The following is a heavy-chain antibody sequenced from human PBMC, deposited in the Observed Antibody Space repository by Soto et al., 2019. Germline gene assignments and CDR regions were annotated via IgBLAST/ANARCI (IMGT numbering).Heavy chain of an antibody. CDR2: ISYDGSNT. V-gene: IGHV3-30-3*01. CDR1: GFTFSSYA. D-gene: IGHD1-26*01. CDR3: ARGPNMSPYYWFNP. Sequence: PGGSLRLSCAASGFTFSSYAMHWVRQAPGKGLEWVSQISYDGSNTYYADSVKGRYTISRDESKDTLYLQMNALRAEDTATYYCARGPNMSPYYWFNPWGQGTLVTVSS. J-gene: IGHJ5*02.